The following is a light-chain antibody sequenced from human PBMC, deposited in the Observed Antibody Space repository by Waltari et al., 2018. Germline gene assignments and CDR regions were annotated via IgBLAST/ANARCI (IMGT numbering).Light chain of an antibody. CDR1: SSDVGGYNL. J-gene: IGLJ3*02. CDR3: CSYAGGSTPWV. Sequence: QSALTQPASVSGSPGQSITISCTGTSSDVGGYNLVSWYQQYPGNAPKLMIYEVNKRPSGVSHRFSGSKSGHTASLTISGLQAEDEADYYCCSYAGGSTPWVFGGGTKLTVL. V-gene: IGLV2-23*02. CDR2: EVN.